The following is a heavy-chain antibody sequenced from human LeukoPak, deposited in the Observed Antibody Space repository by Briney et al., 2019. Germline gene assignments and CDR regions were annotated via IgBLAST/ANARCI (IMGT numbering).Heavy chain of an antibody. CDR2: ISSSSSYI. Sequence: GGSLRLSCAASGFTFSSYSMNWVRQAPGKGLEWVSSISSSSSYIYYADSVKGRFTISRDNAKNSLYLQMNSLRAEDTAVYYCARGLGSGYYYDYWGQGTLVTVSS. D-gene: IGHD3-22*01. CDR3: ARGLGSGYYYDY. V-gene: IGHV3-21*04. CDR1: GFTFSSYS. J-gene: IGHJ4*02.